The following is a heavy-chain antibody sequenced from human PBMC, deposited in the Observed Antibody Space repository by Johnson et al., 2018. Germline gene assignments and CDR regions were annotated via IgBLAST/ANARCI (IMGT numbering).Heavy chain of an antibody. Sequence: QVQLQESGPGLVKPSQTLSLTCSVSGVSVSNSDFYRNWIRQHPLRGLEWIGHIDYSGTTHYNPSLTSRLSISVDTSKNEFSLKVRSVTAADTATYYCAREGPYSYGLDVWGQGTAVTVSS. CDR2: IDYSGTT. J-gene: IGHJ6*02. V-gene: IGHV4-31*03. CDR3: AREGPYSYGLDV. CDR1: GVSVSNSDFY.